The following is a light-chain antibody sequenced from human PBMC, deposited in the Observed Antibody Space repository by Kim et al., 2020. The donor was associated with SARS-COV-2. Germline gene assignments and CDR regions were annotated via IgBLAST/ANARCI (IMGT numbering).Light chain of an antibody. J-gene: IGLJ2*01. Sequence: SYELTQPPSVSVSPGQTASITCSGDKLGDKYACWYQQKPGQSPVLVIYQDSKRPSGIPERFSGSNSGNTATLTIRGTQAMDEADYYCQAWDSSTAHVVFG. CDR1: KLGDKY. V-gene: IGLV3-1*01. CDR3: QAWDSSTAHVV. CDR2: QDS.